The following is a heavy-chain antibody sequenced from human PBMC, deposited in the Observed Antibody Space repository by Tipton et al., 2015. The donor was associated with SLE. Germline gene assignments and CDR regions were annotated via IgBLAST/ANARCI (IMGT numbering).Heavy chain of an antibody. D-gene: IGHD6-6*01. Sequence: TLSLTCTVSGGSISSSSYYWGWIRQPPGKGLEWIGSIYHSGSTYYNPSLKSRVTISVDTSKNQFSLKLSSVPAADTAVYYCAPSIAARPRDWYFDLWGRGTLVTVSS. CDR2: IYHSGST. CDR1: GGSISSSSYY. J-gene: IGHJ2*01. CDR3: APSIAARPRDWYFDL. V-gene: IGHV4-39*01.